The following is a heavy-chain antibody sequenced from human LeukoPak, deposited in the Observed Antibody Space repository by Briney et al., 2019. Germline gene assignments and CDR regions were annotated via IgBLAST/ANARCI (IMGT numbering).Heavy chain of an antibody. D-gene: IGHD2-15*01. J-gene: IGHJ6*03. Sequence: SQTLSLTCAISGDTVSSNSAAWNWIRQSPSRGLEWLGRTYYRSKWYSDYAVSVKSRITINPDTSKNQFSLQLNSVTPEDKAVYYYARGPQVVGYYYIDEWGKGTTVTVSS. V-gene: IGHV6-1*01. CDR2: TYYRSKWYS. CDR1: GDTVSSNSAA. CDR3: ARGPQVVGYYYIDE.